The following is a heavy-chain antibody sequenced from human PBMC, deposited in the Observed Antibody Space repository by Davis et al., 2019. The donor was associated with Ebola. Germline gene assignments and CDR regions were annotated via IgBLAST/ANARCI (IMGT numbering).Heavy chain of an antibody. J-gene: IGHJ3*01. Sequence: GESLKISCAASGFTLSEHYMRWIRQSPGKGLEWVSYIMTSGTYKDYADSVKGRFTISRDNAKNSLYLQMNSLRADDTAVYYCARGKWPFAFDLWGQGTMLTVSS. CDR2: IMTSGTYK. CDR3: ARGKWPFAFDL. V-gene: IGHV3-11*06. D-gene: IGHD5-12*01. CDR1: GFTLSEHY.